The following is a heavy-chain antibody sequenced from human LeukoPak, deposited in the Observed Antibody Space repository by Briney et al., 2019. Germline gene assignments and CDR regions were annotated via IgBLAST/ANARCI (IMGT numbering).Heavy chain of an antibody. V-gene: IGHV5-51*01. J-gene: IGHJ5*02. D-gene: IGHD1-26*01. CDR3: ARRGRGDWFDP. CDR1: GYDFTTYW. CDR2: IWPGDSDT. Sequence: GESLKISCKISGYDFTTYWIGWVRQMPGKGLECMGIIWPGDSDTRYSPSFQGQVTISADKTISTVYLQWSSLKVSDTAIYYCARRGRGDWFDPWGQGTLVTVSS.